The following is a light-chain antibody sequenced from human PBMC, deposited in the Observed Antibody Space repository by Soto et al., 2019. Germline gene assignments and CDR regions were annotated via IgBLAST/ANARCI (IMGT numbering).Light chain of an antibody. V-gene: IGKV3-15*01. Sequence: EIMMTQSTVTLSVSPGERATLSCRASQSVRNNLAWYQQKPGQAPRLLIYYSYTRATGIPARFSGSGSGEDFTLNIINLLSADFAVYCCPPYNDWPPITFGQGTRKEI. J-gene: IGKJ5*01. CDR3: PPYNDWPPIT. CDR1: QSVRNN. CDR2: YSY.